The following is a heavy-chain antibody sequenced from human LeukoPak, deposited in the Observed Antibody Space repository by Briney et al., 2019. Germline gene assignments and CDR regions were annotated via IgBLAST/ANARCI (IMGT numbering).Heavy chain of an antibody. J-gene: IGHJ6*04. Sequence: GASVKVSCKASGYTFTGYYMHWVRQAPGQGLEWMGWINPNSGGTNYAQKFQGWVTMTRGTSISTAYMELSRLRSDDTAVYYCARDRSTTRTGWGMDVWGKGTTVTVSS. CDR3: ARDRSTTRTGWGMDV. V-gene: IGHV1-2*04. CDR2: INPNSGGT. CDR1: GYTFTGYY. D-gene: IGHD1-1*01.